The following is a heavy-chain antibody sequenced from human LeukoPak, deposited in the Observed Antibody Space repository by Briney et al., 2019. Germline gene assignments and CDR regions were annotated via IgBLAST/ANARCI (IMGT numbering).Heavy chain of an antibody. J-gene: IGHJ3*01. V-gene: IGHV1-24*01. CDR1: GYTLTELS. Sequence: ASVKVSCKVSGYTLTELSMHWVRQAPGKGLEWMGGFDPEDGETIYAQKFQGRVTMTEDTSTDTAYMELSSLRSEDTAVYYCATDVTMSVNDAFNVWGQGTTVTVFS. CDR3: ATDVTMSVNDAFNV. D-gene: IGHD2-21*02. CDR2: FDPEDGET.